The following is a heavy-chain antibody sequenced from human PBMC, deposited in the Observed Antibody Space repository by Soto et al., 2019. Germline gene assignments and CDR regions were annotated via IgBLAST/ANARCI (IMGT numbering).Heavy chain of an antibody. Sequence: QVQLQQWGAGLLKPSETLSLTCAVYGGSVSSSNNYYWNWIRQPPGQGLESIGEMSHSCGTHFNPSLKRLVTISVDTSKNQFSLKMSAVTAADTALYYCARVERGTATTVVDAFDIWGPGTMVSVSS. CDR2: MSHSCGT. V-gene: IGHV4-34*01. D-gene: IGHD1-1*01. CDR3: ARVERGTATTVVDAFDI. CDR1: GGSVSSSNNYY. J-gene: IGHJ3*02.